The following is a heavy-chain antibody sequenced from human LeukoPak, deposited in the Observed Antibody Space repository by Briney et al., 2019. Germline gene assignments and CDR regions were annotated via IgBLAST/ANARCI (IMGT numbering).Heavy chain of an antibody. CDR1: GGSVRSSRPY. Sequence: SETLSLTCTVSGGSVRSSRPYWGWIRQSPGKGLEWIGSVYYVGNAYYRPSLLSRATISIDTSKTHISLRLTSVTATDTGIYYCATHDEGSYFETWGQGALLTVSS. D-gene: IGHD3-10*01. CDR2: VYYVGNA. V-gene: IGHV4-39*02. J-gene: IGHJ5*02. CDR3: ATHDEGSYFET.